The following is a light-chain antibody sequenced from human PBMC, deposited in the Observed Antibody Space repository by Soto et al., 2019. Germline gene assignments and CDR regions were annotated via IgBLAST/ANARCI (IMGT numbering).Light chain of an antibody. Sequence: DFVMTQSPDSLAVSLGERATINCKSSQSVLYSSNNKNYLAWYQQIPGQPPKLLIYWASTRESGVPDRFSGSGSGTDFTLTISSLQAEDVAVYYCQQYYSTPYTFGQGTKLEIK. V-gene: IGKV4-1*01. CDR1: QSVLYSSNNKNY. J-gene: IGKJ2*01. CDR3: QQYYSTPYT. CDR2: WAS.